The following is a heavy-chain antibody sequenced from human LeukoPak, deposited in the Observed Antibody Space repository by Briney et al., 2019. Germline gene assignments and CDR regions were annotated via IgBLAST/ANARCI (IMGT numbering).Heavy chain of an antibody. D-gene: IGHD2-21*01. V-gene: IGHV4-34*01. J-gene: IGHJ5*02. CDR3: ARGILTNWFDP. Sequence: SGTLSLTCAVYGGSFSGYYWSWIRQPPGKGLEWIGEINHSGSTNYNPSLKSRVTISVDTSKNQFSLKLSSVTAADTAVYYCARGILTNWFDPWGQGTLVTVSS. CDR1: GGSFSGYY. CDR2: INHSGST.